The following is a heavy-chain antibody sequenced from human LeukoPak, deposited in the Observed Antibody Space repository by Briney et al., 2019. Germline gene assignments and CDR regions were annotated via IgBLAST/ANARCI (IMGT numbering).Heavy chain of an antibody. V-gene: IGHV3-74*01. CDR3: LKDADY. J-gene: IGHJ4*01. Sequence: GGSLRLSCAASGFTFSSYWMHWVRQAPGKGLVWVSLINSDVSSTWYADSVKGRFTISRDNAKNTVYLQMDSLRAEDTAVYYCLKDADYWGHGTRVTVSS. CDR1: GFTFSSYW. CDR2: INSDVSST.